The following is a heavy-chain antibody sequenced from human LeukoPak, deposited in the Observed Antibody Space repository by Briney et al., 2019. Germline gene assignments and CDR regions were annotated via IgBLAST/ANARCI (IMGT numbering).Heavy chain of an antibody. CDR3: AKSDISGWTVVGL. J-gene: IGHJ4*02. CDR2: TSSGGGNK. D-gene: IGHD6-19*01. V-gene: IGHV3-30*18. Sequence: PGGSLRLSCAASGFTFSSYGMHWVRQAPGKRLEWVAVTSSGGGNKYYADSVKGRFTISRDNSKNTLYLQMNSLRVEDTAVYYCAKSDISGWTVVGLWGQGTLVTVPS. CDR1: GFTFSSYG.